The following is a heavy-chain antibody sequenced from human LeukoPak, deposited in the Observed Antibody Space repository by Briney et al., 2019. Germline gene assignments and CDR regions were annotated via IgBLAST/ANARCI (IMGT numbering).Heavy chain of an antibody. J-gene: IGHJ1*01. CDR2: ISDSSGYK. CDR3: ARQGIYDSSDLWTFKH. D-gene: IGHD3-22*01. V-gene: IGHV3-11*06. Sequence: GGSLRLSCAASGFTVSSNYMSWIGQTPGKGLEWVSYISDSSGYKNYADSLKGRFTISRDNAKNSVYLQMNSLSAEDTAVYYCARQGIYDSSDLWTFKHWGQGTLVTVSS. CDR1: GFTVSSNY.